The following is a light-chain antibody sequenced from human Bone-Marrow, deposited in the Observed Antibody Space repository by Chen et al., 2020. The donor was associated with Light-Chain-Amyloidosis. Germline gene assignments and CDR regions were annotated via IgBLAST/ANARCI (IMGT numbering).Light chain of an antibody. Sequence: EIVLTQSPGTRSLSPGERATLACRASQNSSTSFLTWYQQKPGQPPRLLIYGASSRAPGIPDRFSGSGSGTDFPLTLRRLEPEDFAVYYCHQYDSSPGTFGQGPRVEIQ. V-gene: IGKV3-20*01. J-gene: IGKJ1*01. CDR1: QNSSTSF. CDR3: HQYDSSPGT. CDR2: GAS.